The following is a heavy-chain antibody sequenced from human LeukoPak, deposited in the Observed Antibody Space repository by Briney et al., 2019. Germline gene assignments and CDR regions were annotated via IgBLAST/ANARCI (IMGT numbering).Heavy chain of an antibody. CDR3: ARLSSLANIAARGRTWLDP. V-gene: IGHV4-34*01. CDR1: GGSFSGYY. J-gene: IGHJ5*02. D-gene: IGHD6-6*01. CDR2: INHSGST. Sequence: PSETLSLTCAVYGGSFSGYYWSWIRQPPGKGLEWIGEINHSGSTNYNPSLKSRVTISVDTSKNQFSLKLSSVTAADTAVYYCARLSSLANIAARGRTWLDPWGQGSLVTVSS.